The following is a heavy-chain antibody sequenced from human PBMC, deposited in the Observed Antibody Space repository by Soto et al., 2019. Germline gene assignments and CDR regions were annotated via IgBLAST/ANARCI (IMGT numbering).Heavy chain of an antibody. J-gene: IGHJ4*02. V-gene: IGHV1-8*02. D-gene: IGHD1-7*01. Sequence: ASVKVSCKASEYTFTNYALHWVRQATGRGLEWMGWMNPNSGNTAYAQKFQGRVTMTRNTSISTAYMELSSLRSEDTAVYYCARERTGPNYFDYWGQGTLVTVSS. CDR1: EYTFTNYA. CDR3: ARERTGPNYFDY. CDR2: MNPNSGNT.